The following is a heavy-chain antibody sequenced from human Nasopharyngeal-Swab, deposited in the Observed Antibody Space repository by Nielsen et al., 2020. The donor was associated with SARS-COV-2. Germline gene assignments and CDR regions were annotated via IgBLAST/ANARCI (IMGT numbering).Heavy chain of an antibody. Sequence: GESLKISCAASGFTFSSYAMHWVRQAPGKGLEWVAVISYDGSNKYYADSVKGRFTISRDNSKNTLYLQMNSLRAEDTAVYYCAKDSDTVDTAVFDYWGQGTLVTVSS. V-gene: IGHV3-30-3*01. D-gene: IGHD5-18*01. J-gene: IGHJ4*02. CDR2: ISYDGSNK. CDR1: GFTFSSYA. CDR3: AKDSDTVDTAVFDY.